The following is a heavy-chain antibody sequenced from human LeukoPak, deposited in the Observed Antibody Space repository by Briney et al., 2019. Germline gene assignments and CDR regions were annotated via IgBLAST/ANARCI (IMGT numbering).Heavy chain of an antibody. Sequence: GSLRLSCAASGFTFSTYNMNWVRQAPGKGLEWIGEIYHSGSTNYNPSLKSRVTISVDKSKNQFFLKLISVTAADTAVYYCARREYSGYVSYWGQGTLVTVSS. CDR3: ARREYSGYVSY. J-gene: IGHJ4*02. V-gene: IGHV4-4*02. CDR2: IYHSGST. D-gene: IGHD5-12*01. CDR1: GFTFSTYNM.